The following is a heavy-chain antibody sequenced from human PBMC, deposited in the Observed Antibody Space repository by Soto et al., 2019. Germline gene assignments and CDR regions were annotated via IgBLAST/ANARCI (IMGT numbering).Heavy chain of an antibody. CDR2: IWYDGNEK. CDR3: ATSRSPDPHGFYY. Sequence: QVQLVESGGGVVQPGRSLRLSCAASGFIFSTHAFHWVRQAPGKGPEWVAAIWYDGNEKYYADSVKGRFTISRDNSKNTLYLQMNSLRAEDTAIYYCATSRSPDPHGFYYWGQGTRVTVSS. CDR1: GFIFSTHA. J-gene: IGHJ4*02. V-gene: IGHV3-33*01.